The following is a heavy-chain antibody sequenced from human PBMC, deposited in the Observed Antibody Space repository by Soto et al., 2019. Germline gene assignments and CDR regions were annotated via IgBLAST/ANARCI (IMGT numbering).Heavy chain of an antibody. CDR2: VYYNGNT. Sequence: SETLSLTCTVSGGSINSGYYYWSWIRQHPGKGLEWLGYVYYNGNTFYNPSLKNRVFISPDTSRNQFSLKLSSVTAADTAVYFCARGVSVGDFNNHYYFDYWGQGTLVTVSS. J-gene: IGHJ4*02. V-gene: IGHV4-31*03. CDR3: ARGVSVGDFNNHYYFDY. CDR1: GGSINSGYYY. D-gene: IGHD4-4*01.